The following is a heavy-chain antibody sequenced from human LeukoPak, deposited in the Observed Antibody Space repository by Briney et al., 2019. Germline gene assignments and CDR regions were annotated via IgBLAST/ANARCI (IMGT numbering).Heavy chain of an antibody. V-gene: IGHV4-39*07. CDR1: GGSISSSNYY. D-gene: IGHD3-10*01. J-gene: IGHJ4*02. CDR2: IFNSGST. CDR3: AKHVLLWFGEYQPTFDY. Sequence: PSETLSLTCTVSGGSISSSNYYWGWIRQPPGTGLEWIGYIFNSGSTYYNPSLKSRVTILVDTSKNQFSLKLSSVTAADTAVYYCAKHVLLWFGEYQPTFDYWGQGTLVTVSS.